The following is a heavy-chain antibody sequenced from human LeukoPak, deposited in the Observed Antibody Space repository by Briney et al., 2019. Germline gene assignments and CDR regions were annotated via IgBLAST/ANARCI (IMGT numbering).Heavy chain of an antibody. J-gene: IGHJ4*02. CDR1: GYTFTGYY. CDR3: ARGPQPDTAMVSFDY. D-gene: IGHD5-18*01. CDR2: INPNSGGT. V-gene: IGHV1-2*02. Sequence: ASVKVSCKASGYTFTGYYMHWVRQAPGQGLEWMGWINPNSGGTNYAQKFQGRVTMTRDTSISTAYMELSRLRSDDTAVYYCARGPQPDTAMVSFDYWGQGTLVTVSS.